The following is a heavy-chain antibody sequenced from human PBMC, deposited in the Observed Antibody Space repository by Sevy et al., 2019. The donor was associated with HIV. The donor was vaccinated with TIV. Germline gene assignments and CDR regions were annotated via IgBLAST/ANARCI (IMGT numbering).Heavy chain of an antibody. D-gene: IGHD3-16*01. Sequence: ALRLSCAASGFSFSRYAMHWIRQAPGKGLESVAVISYDKVNTYHSDSVKGRFTISRDNSKNTLYLQMNSLRPEDTAVYYCARDGGGDYFDYWGQGTLVTVSS. V-gene: IGHV3-30*04. J-gene: IGHJ4*02. CDR3: ARDGGGDYFDY. CDR2: ISYDKVNT. CDR1: GFSFSRYA.